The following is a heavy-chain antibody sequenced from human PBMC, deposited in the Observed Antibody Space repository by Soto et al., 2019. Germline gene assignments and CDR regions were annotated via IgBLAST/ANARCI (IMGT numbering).Heavy chain of an antibody. CDR2: ISGSGGST. J-gene: IGHJ6*02. Sequence: PGGSLRLSCAASGFTFSSYAMSWVRQAPGKGLEWASAISGSGGSTYYADSVKGRFTISRDNSKSTLYLQMNSLRAEDTAVYYCAKWGSEYQLLYVYGDYYYGMDVWGQGTTVTVSS. CDR3: AKWGSEYQLLYVYGDYYYGMDV. CDR1: GFTFSSYA. V-gene: IGHV3-23*01. D-gene: IGHD2-2*02.